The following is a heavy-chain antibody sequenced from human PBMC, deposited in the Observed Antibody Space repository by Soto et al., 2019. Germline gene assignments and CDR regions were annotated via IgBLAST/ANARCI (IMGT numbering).Heavy chain of an antibody. D-gene: IGHD3-10*01. Sequence: QVQLVQSGAEVKKPGSSVKVSCKASGGTFSSYAISWVRQAPGQGLEWMGGIIPIFGTANYAQKFQGRVTITADESTSTAYMELSSLRSEDTTVYYCAREGGSGNYRYYAMDVWGQGTTVTVSS. CDR2: IIPIFGTA. V-gene: IGHV1-69*12. CDR3: AREGGSGNYRYYAMDV. J-gene: IGHJ6*02. CDR1: GGTFSSYA.